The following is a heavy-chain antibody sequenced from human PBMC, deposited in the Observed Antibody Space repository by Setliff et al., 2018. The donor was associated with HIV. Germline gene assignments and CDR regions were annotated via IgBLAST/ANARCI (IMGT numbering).Heavy chain of an antibody. CDR2: IIPIFGKT. V-gene: IGHV1-69*06. CDR1: GGTFSTYS. Sequence: ASVKVSCKGFGGTFSTYSLSWVRQAPGQGLEWMGGIIPIFGKTNYAQKFQGRVTITADKSTATAFMDLSGLRSEDTAVYYCAENRSPSIFSAPTNAFDIWGQGTMVTVSS. J-gene: IGHJ3*02. CDR3: AENRSPSIFSAPTNAFDI. D-gene: IGHD3-9*01.